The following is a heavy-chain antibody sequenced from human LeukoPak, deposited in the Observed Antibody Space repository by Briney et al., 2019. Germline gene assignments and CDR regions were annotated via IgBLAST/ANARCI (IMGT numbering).Heavy chain of an antibody. CDR1: GFPFSDYW. CDR3: APPPIAATGN. V-gene: IGHV3-7*01. J-gene: IGHJ4*02. Sequence: PGGSLRLSCAASGFPFSDYWMSWVRQAPGEGLEWVANIKQDGSAINYVDSVKGRFTISRDNAKKSLSLQMNSLRAEDTAVYYCAPPPIAATGNWGQGTLVTVSS. CDR2: IKQDGSAI. D-gene: IGHD6-13*01.